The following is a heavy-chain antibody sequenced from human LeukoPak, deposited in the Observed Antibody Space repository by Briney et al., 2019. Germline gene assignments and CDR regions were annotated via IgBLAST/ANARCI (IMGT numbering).Heavy chain of an antibody. CDR3: AREGTIVGATHLVDY. CDR2: INPNSGGT. D-gene: IGHD1-26*01. Sequence: GASVKVSCKAYGYTFTDYYMHWVRQAPGQGLEWMGWINPNSGGTNYAQKFQGRVTMTRDTSISTAYMELSRLRSDDTAVYYCAREGTIVGATHLVDYWGQGTLVTVSS. CDR1: GYTFTDYY. V-gene: IGHV1-2*02. J-gene: IGHJ4*02.